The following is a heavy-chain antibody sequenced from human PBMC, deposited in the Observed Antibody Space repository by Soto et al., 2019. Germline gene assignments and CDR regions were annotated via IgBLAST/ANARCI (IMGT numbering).Heavy chain of an antibody. D-gene: IGHD6-19*01. CDR1: GGSISSSNW. V-gene: IGHV4-4*02. Sequence: SETLSLTCTVSGGSISSSNWWSWVRQPPGKGLEWIGEIYHSGSTNYNPSLKSRVTISVDKSKNQFSLKLSSVTAADTAVYYCASRPGYSSGTYWGQGTLVTVSS. J-gene: IGHJ4*02. CDR2: IYHSGST. CDR3: ASRPGYSSGTY.